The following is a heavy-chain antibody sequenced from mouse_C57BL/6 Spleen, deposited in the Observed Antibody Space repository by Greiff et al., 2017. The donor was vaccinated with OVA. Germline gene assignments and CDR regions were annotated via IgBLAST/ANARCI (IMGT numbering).Heavy chain of an antibody. CDR2: IWSDGST. CDR3: ARHGNWGHWYFDV. Sequence: VNVVESGPGLVAPSQSLSITCTVSGFSLTSYGVHWVRQPPGKGLEWLVVIWSDGSTTYNSALKSRLSISKDNSKSQVFLKMNSLQTDDTAMYYCARHGNWGHWYFDVWGTGTTVTVSS. V-gene: IGHV2-6-1*01. D-gene: IGHD4-1*01. CDR1: GFSLTSYG. J-gene: IGHJ1*03.